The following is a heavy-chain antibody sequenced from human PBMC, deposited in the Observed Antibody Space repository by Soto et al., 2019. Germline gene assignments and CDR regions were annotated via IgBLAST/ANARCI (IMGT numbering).Heavy chain of an antibody. CDR3: ARLYCSSTSCYGMDV. Sequence: PGESLNISCKGSGYSFTSYWISWVRQMPGKGLEWMGRIDPSDSYTNYSPSFQGHVTISADKSISTAYLQWSSLKASDTAMYYCARLYCSSTSCYGMDVWGQGTAVTVSS. CDR2: IDPSDSYT. J-gene: IGHJ6*02. CDR1: GYSFTSYW. D-gene: IGHD2-2*01. V-gene: IGHV5-10-1*01.